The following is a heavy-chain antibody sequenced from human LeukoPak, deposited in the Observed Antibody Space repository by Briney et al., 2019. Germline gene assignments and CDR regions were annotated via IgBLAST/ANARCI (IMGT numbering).Heavy chain of an antibody. CDR2: IYYTGST. Sequence: PSETLSPTCTVSGSSVGSRTYYWGWIRQPPGKGLEWIGSIYYTGSTDYNPSLKSRVTISVDTSKNQFSLKLSSVTAADTAVYYCARRLVGAVTDLGQGTLVTVSS. D-gene: IGHD1-26*01. CDR1: GSSVGSRTYY. J-gene: IGHJ4*02. V-gene: IGHV4-39*01. CDR3: ARRLVGAVTD.